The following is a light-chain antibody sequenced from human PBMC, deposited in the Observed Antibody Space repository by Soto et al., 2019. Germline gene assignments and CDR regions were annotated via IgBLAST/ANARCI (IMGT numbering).Light chain of an antibody. CDR2: DSS. Sequence: EIVLTQSPATLSLSPGERATLSCRASQSVGTYFAWYQQKPGQAPRLLIYDSSNRATGIPARFSGSGSGTDFTLTISSLEPEDFALYYXQQRSDWPSTFGGGTKVEIK. J-gene: IGKJ4*01. CDR3: QQRSDWPST. V-gene: IGKV3-11*01. CDR1: QSVGTY.